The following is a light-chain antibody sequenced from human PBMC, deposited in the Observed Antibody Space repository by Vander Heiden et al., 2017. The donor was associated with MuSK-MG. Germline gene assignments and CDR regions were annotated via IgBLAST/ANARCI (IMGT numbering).Light chain of an antibody. Sequence: DIVMTQSPATLSVSPGERATLSCRASQSVSSKLAWYQQKPGQAPRLLIYGASTRATGIPARFSGSGSGTEFTLTISSLQSEDFAVYYCQQYSNWPPLTFGGGTKVEIK. CDR2: GAS. J-gene: IGKJ4*01. CDR3: QQYSNWPPLT. V-gene: IGKV3-15*01. CDR1: QSVSSK.